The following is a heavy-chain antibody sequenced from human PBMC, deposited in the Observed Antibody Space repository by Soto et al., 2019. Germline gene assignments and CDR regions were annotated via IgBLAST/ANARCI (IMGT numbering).Heavy chain of an antibody. Sequence: QVQLQQWGAGLLKPSETLSLTCAVYGGSFSGYYWSWIRQPPGKGLEWIGEINHSGSTNYNPSLKSRVTISVDTSKNQFSLKLSSVTAADTAVYYCARVGYSYCDYWGQGTLVTVPS. CDR1: GGSFSGYY. CDR2: INHSGST. CDR3: ARVGYSYCDY. V-gene: IGHV4-34*01. D-gene: IGHD5-18*01. J-gene: IGHJ4*02.